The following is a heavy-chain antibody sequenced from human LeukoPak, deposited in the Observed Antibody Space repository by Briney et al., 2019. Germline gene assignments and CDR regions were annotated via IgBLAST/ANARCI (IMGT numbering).Heavy chain of an antibody. CDR2: ISSSSSYI. D-gene: IGHD3-10*01. CDR1: GFTFSSYS. J-gene: IGHJ4*02. Sequence: GGSLRLSCAASGFTFSSYSMNWVRQAPGKGLEWVSSISSSSSYIYYADSVKGRFTISRDNAKNSLYLQMNSLRAEDTAVYYCAKVTWYYGSGSLHQHWGQGTLVTVSS. CDR3: AKVTWYYGSGSLHQH. V-gene: IGHV3-21*04.